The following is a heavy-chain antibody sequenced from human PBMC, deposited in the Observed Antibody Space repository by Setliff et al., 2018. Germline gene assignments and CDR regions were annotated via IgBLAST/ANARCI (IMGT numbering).Heavy chain of an antibody. CDR2: SNHSGNT. Sequence: SETLSLTCSVYGESFSNNYWSWIRQPPGKGLEWIGESNHSGNTTNHPSLKSRLTMSVDTSKNQFSLKLTSVTAADTAVYYCARRWNFGPYGSGIHDGFDMWGQGTMVTVSS. CDR3: ARRWNFGPYGSGIHDGFDM. D-gene: IGHD3-10*01. V-gene: IGHV4-34*01. J-gene: IGHJ3*02. CDR1: GESFSNNY.